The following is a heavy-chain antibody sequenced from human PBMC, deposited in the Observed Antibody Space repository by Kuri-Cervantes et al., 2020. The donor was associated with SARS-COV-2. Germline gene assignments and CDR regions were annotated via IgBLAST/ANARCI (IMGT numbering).Heavy chain of an antibody. J-gene: IGHJ4*02. V-gene: IGHV3-7*01. CDR1: GFTFSSYW. Sequence: GESLKISCAASGFTFSSYWMSWVRQAPGKGLEWVANIKQDGSEKYYVDSVKGRFTISRDNAKNTLYLQMNSLRAEDTAVYYCAKDSLHYWGQGTLVTVSS. CDR3: AKDSLHY. CDR2: IKQDGSEK.